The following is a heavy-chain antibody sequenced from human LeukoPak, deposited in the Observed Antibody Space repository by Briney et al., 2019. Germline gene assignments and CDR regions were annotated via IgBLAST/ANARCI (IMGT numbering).Heavy chain of an antibody. CDR2: IKSKTDGGTT. CDR3: TSCTGGSCYVSVY. V-gene: IGHV3-15*01. Sequence: GGSLRLSCAASGLTFSYTWMTWVRQAPGKGLEWVGRIKSKTDGGTTDYAAPVKGRFTISRDDSKSTLYLQMNSLKTEDTAVYYCTSCTGGSCYVSVYWGQGTLVTVSA. D-gene: IGHD2-15*01. CDR1: GLTFSYTW. J-gene: IGHJ4*02.